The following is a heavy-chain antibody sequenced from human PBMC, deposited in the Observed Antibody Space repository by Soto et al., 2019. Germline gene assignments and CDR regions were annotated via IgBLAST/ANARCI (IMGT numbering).Heavy chain of an antibody. V-gene: IGHV3-23*01. D-gene: IGHD2-15*01. CDR3: AKDRQPGGIWTFDY. CDR1: GFTFATYT. CDR2: ILGGGNT. Sequence: PGGSLRLSCAASGFTFATYTFNWVRQAPGKGLEWVSGILGGGNTYYADSVKGRFTISRDNSQSSVFLQMNSLRDEDTAVYYCAKDRQPGGIWTFDYGAQGTMAPYPQ. J-gene: IGHJ4*02.